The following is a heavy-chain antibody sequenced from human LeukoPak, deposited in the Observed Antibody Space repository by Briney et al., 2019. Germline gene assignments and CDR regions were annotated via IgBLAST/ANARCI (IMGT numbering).Heavy chain of an antibody. CDR2: IYHSGST. CDR3: ARRTQNNYYDSSGYQTWFDY. Sequence: SQTLSLTCAVSGGSISSGGYSWSWIRQPPGKGLEWIGYIYHSGSTYYNPSLKSRVTISVDRSKNQFSLKLSSVTAADTAVYYCARRTQNNYYDSSGYQTWFDYWGQGTLVTVSS. V-gene: IGHV4-30-2*01. CDR1: GGSISSGGYS. J-gene: IGHJ4*02. D-gene: IGHD3-22*01.